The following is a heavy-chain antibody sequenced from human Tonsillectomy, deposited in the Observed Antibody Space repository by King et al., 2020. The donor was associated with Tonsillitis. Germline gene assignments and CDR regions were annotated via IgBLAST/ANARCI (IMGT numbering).Heavy chain of an antibody. V-gene: IGHV4-39*01. CDR2: IYYTGYT. J-gene: IGHJ4*02. CDR1: GDSISSSSYY. Sequence: QLQESGPGLVKPSETLSLTCTVSGDSISSSSYYWGWIRQPPGKGLEWIGSIYYTGYTYQNPSLKSRVTISVDTSKNQFSLKLSSVTAADTAVYYCVRHGRGVVTADYWGQGTLVTVSS. CDR3: VRHGRGVVTADY. D-gene: IGHD2-21*02.